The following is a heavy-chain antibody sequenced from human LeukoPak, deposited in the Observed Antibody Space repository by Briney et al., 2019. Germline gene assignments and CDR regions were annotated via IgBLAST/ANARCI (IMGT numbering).Heavy chain of an antibody. V-gene: IGHV1-18*01. J-gene: IGHJ4*02. CDR2: ISTYNGNT. D-gene: IGHD3-22*01. CDR1: GYNFTSYG. CDR3: AREVPYDSSRYYQPFDY. Sequence: ASVKVSCKASGYNFTSYGISWVRQAPGQGLEWMGWISTYNGNTNYAQKLQGRVTMTTDTSTSTAYMELRSLRSDDTAVYYCAREVPYDSSRYYQPFDYWGQGTLVTVSS.